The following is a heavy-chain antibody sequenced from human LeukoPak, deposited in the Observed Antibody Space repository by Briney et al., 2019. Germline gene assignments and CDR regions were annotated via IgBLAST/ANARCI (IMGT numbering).Heavy chain of an antibody. V-gene: IGHV4-61*08. J-gene: IGHJ3*02. D-gene: IGHD6-19*01. Sequence: PSETLSLTCTVSGGSISSGGYYWSWIRQHPGKGLEWIGYIYYSGSTNYNPSLKSRVTISVDTSKNQFSLKLSSVTAADTAVYYCARVQQWRGVDAFDIWGQGTMVTVSS. CDR1: GGSISSGGYY. CDR3: ARVQQWRGVDAFDI. CDR2: IYYSGST.